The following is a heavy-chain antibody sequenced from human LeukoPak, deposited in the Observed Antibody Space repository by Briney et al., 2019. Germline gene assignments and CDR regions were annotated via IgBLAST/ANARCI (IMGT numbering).Heavy chain of an antibody. D-gene: IGHD3-9*01. CDR3: ARGIRYFDWLLNGGMDV. V-gene: IGHV1-18*01. CDR2: ISAYNGNT. J-gene: IGHJ6*02. Sequence: ASVKVSCKASGYTITSYGISWVRQAPGQGLEWMGWISAYNGNTNFAQKLQGRVTMTTDTSTSTAYMELRSLRSDDTAVYYCARGIRYFDWLLNGGMDVWGQGTTVTVSS. CDR1: GYTITSYG.